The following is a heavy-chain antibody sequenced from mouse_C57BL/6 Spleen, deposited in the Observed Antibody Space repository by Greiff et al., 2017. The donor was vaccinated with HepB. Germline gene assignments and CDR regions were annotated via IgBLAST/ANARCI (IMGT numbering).Heavy chain of an antibody. J-gene: IGHJ2*01. CDR2: IHPNSGST. D-gene: IGHD2-4*01. V-gene: IGHV1-64*01. Sequence: VQLQQPGAELVKPGASVKLSCKASGYTFTSYWMHWVKQRPGQGLEWIGMIHPNSGSTNYNEKFKSKATLTVDKSSSTAYMQLSSLTSEDSAVYYCARSDYDYDVGYWGQGTTLTVSS. CDR3: ARSDYDYDVGY. CDR1: GYTFTSYW.